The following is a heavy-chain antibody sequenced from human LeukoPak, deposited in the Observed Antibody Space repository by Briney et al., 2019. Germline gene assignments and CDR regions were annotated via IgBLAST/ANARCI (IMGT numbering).Heavy chain of an antibody. V-gene: IGHV3-48*04. CDR1: GFTFSSYS. J-gene: IGHJ4*02. CDR3: AREGRLRPSHIDY. CDR2: ISSESGTI. Sequence: GGSLRLSCTASGFTFSSYSMNWVCQAPGKGLEWVSYISSESGTIYYTDSVRGRFTISRDNAKSSLSLQMNSLRAEDTAIYYCAREGRLRPSHIDYWGQGTLVTVSS. D-gene: IGHD2-15*01.